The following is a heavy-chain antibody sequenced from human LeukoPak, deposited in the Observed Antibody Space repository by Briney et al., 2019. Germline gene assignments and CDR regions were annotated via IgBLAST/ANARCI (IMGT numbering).Heavy chain of an antibody. CDR2: IIVGSGKT. J-gene: IGHJ4*02. CDR3: AAELYSGTYGRCCSFAF. D-gene: IGHD1-26*01. Sequence: SVKVSCKASGFTFSNSAMQWVRQARGQRLEWIGWIIVGSGKTHYAQNFQERVTITRDMSTNTAYMELSSLRSEDTAVYYCAAELYSGTYGRCCSFAFWGQGTLVTVSS. CDR1: GFTFSNSA. V-gene: IGHV1-58*02.